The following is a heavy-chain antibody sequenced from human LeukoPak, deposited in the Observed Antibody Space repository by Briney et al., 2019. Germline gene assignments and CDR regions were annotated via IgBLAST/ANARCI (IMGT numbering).Heavy chain of an antibody. V-gene: IGHV3-15*01. CDR2: IKSKTDGETK. CDR3: ATDDPQCSQ. D-gene: IGHD3-10*02. CDR1: GLTFTDAW. J-gene: IGHJ4*02. Sequence: PGGSLRLSCAVSGLTFTDAWFRWVRQAPGKGLEWVGRIKSKTDGETKEYAAPVKGRFTISRDDSENTLYLQMNSLRIEDTALYYCATDDPQCSQWGQGALVTVSS.